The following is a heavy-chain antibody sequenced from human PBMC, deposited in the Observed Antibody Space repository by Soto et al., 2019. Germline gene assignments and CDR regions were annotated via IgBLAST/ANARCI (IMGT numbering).Heavy chain of an antibody. Sequence: EVQLLESGGGLVQPGGSLRLSCAASGFTFSNYALTWVRQAPGKGLEWVSAISGSGDTTDYADSVKARFTISRDNSKNALYLQMNSLRAEDTAVYFCAKVRASSQITATLGNWGQGTLVTVSS. CDR1: GFTFSNYA. CDR3: AKVRASSQITATLGN. J-gene: IGHJ4*02. D-gene: IGHD4-17*01. CDR2: ISGSGDTT. V-gene: IGHV3-23*01.